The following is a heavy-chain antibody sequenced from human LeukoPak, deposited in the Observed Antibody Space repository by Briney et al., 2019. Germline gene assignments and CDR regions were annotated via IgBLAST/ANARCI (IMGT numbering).Heavy chain of an antibody. J-gene: IGHJ3*02. D-gene: IGHD1-1*01. Sequence: GGSLRLSCAASGFTFSSYAMSWVRQAPGKGLEWVSAISGSGGSTYYADYVKGRFTISRDNSKNTLYLQMNSLRAEDTAVYYCAKVVSRERAFDIWGQGTMVTVSS. CDR3: AKVVSRERAFDI. CDR1: GFTFSSYA. V-gene: IGHV3-23*01. CDR2: ISGSGGST.